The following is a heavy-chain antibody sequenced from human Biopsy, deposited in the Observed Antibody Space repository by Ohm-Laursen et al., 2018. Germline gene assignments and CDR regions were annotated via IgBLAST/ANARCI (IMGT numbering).Heavy chain of an antibody. D-gene: IGHD4-23*01. Sequence: SLRLSCAASGFSFSDYHMRWIRQAPGRGLEWVSYISGGGTIYYGDSMKGRVTISRDNAKNPLYLQMHSLRAEDTAVYYCARDTRWSPYSMDVWGQGTTVTVSS. CDR2: ISGGGTI. CDR1: GFSFSDYH. V-gene: IGHV3-11*01. J-gene: IGHJ6*02. CDR3: ARDTRWSPYSMDV.